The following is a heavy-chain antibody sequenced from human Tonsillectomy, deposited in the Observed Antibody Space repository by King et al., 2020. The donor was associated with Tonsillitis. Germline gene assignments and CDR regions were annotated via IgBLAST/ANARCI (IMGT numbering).Heavy chain of an antibody. D-gene: IGHD4-17*01. V-gene: IGHV4-30-4*07. CDR2: IYYSGST. J-gene: IGHJ4*02. Sequence: QLQESGPGLVKPSQTLSLTCAVSGGSISSGGYSWSWIRQPPGKGLEWIGYIYYSGSTYYNPSLKSRVTISVDTSKNPFSLKLSSVTAADTAVYYCARAIYGDYVYFDYWGQGTLVTVSS. CDR3: ARAIYGDYVYFDY. CDR1: GGSISSGGYS.